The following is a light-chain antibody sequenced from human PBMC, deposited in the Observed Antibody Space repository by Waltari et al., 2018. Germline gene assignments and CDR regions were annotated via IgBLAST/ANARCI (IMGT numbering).Light chain of an antibody. V-gene: IGKV3-20*01. CDR3: QQYDSSPLT. CDR2: GTF. CDR1: QTIRTTY. J-gene: IGKJ4*01. Sequence: EIVLTQSPGTLSLSPGEGATLSCRTSQTIRTTYLAWYQQKPGQAPTLLIYGTFSRATGIPDRFTGSGSWTDFSLTISSLEPQEFATYYCQQYDSSPLTFGGGTKVEIK.